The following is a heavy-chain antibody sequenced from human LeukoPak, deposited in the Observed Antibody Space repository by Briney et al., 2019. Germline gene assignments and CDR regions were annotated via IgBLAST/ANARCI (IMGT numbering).Heavy chain of an antibody. V-gene: IGHV4-59*12. CDR2: IYYSGST. J-gene: IGHJ6*02. Sequence: SETLSLTCTVSGGSISSYYWSWIRQPPGRGLEWIGYIYYSGSTNYNPSLKSRVTISVDTSKNQFSLKLSSVTAADTAVYYCARDQWVRYYYYGMDVWGQGTTVTVSS. D-gene: IGHD3-10*01. CDR3: ARDQWVRYYYYGMDV. CDR1: GGSISSYY.